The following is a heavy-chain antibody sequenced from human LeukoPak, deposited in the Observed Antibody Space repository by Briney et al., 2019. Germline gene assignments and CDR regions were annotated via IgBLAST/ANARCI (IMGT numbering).Heavy chain of an antibody. CDR1: GFTFSSYN. V-gene: IGHV3-21*01. J-gene: IGHJ4*02. CDR2: ISSSSSYI. Sequence: GGSLRLSCAASGFTFSSYNMNWVRQAPGKGLEWVSSISSSSSYIYYADSVKGRFTISRDNAKNSLYLQMNSLRPEDTAVYYCAKEALFRGVHGNYFDYWGQGTLVTVSS. D-gene: IGHD3-10*01. CDR3: AKEALFRGVHGNYFDY.